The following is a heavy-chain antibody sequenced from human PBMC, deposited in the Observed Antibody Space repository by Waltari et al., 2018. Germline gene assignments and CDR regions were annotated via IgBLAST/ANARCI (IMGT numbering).Heavy chain of an antibody. CDR1: GFSFSNAW. D-gene: IGHD7-27*01. Sequence: EVLLVEAGGSLVKPGGSLRLSCAGSGFSFSNAWMNWVRKAPGKGLEWVGRIKNKIDGGTIDYAAPLKGRFTSSRDDSKNTLYLQMNSLKIEDTAVYYCTTRTWADGFDIWGQGTMVTVSS. CDR3: TTRTWADGFDI. V-gene: IGHV3-15*02. J-gene: IGHJ3*02. CDR2: IKNKIDGGTI.